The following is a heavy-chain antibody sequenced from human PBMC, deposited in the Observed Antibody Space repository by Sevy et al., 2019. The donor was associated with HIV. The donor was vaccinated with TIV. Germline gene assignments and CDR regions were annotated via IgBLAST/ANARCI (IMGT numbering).Heavy chain of an antibody. CDR2: IYYSGGT. V-gene: IGHV4-39*01. CDR1: GGSITSSSYY. J-gene: IGHJ5*02. Sequence: SETLSLTCTVSGGSITSSSYYWGWIRQPPGKGLEWIGSIYYSGGTYYNPSLKSRVTISVDTSENQFSLNLSSVTAADTAVYYCASPTGSGNWHEFSSWGQGTLVTVSS. CDR3: ASPTGSGNWHEFSS. D-gene: IGHD1-1*01.